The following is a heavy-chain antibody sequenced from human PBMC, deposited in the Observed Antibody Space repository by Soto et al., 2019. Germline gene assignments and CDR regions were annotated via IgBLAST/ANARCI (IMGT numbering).Heavy chain of an antibody. CDR2: IHYSGST. J-gene: IGHJ4*02. CDR3: AAHDSGGYYAEY. CDR1: GDSVTISDYY. Sequence: QLQLQESGPGLVKPSETLSRTCTVSGDSVTISDYYWGWIHQPPGKGLEWIGSIHYSGSTYYNPSLKSRVTISGDTSKKQFSLKLTSVTAADAAVYYCAAHDSGGYYAEYWGQGTLGTVSA. D-gene: IGHD3-22*01. V-gene: IGHV4-39*01.